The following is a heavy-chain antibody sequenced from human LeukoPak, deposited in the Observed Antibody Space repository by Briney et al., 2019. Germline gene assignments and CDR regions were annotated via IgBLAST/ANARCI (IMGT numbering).Heavy chain of an antibody. CDR2: ISGSGGST. V-gene: IGHV3-23*01. J-gene: IGHJ5*02. CDR1: GLTFTNYD. D-gene: IGHD6-6*01. Sequence: GGSLRLSCAASGLTFTNYDMSWVRQAPGKGLEWVSTISGSGGSTYYTDSVKGRFTISRDSAKTTLYLQMNSLRAEDTAVYYCAKGRYSSSSGWFDPWGQGTLVTVSS. CDR3: AKGRYSSSSGWFDP.